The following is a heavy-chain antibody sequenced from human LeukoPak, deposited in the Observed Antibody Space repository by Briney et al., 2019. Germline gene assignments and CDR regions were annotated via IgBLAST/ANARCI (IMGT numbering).Heavy chain of an antibody. CDR1: GFTFSSYW. V-gene: IGHV3-30*03. Sequence: GGSLRLSCAASGFTFSSYWMNWARQAPGKGLEWVTLISYDVSNKYYADSVKGRFTISRDNSKNTLFLQMNSLRAEDTAVFYCARAGGVIKPLDYWGQGTLVTVSS. CDR3: ARAGGVIKPLDY. J-gene: IGHJ4*02. CDR2: ISYDVSNK. D-gene: IGHD6-13*01.